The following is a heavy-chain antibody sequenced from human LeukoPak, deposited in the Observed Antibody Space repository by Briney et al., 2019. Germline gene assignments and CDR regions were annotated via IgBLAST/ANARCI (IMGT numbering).Heavy chain of an antibody. Sequence: ASVKVSCKASGYTFTSYGISWVRQAPGQGLEWMGWITPYNGNTNYAQKLQGRVTMTTDTSTSTAYMEVTRLTSDDTALYYCAKDRDGADRIILWGQGTLVTVSS. CDR2: ITPYNGNT. V-gene: IGHV1-18*01. D-gene: IGHD5-24*01. J-gene: IGHJ4*02. CDR1: GYTFTSYG. CDR3: AKDRDGADRIIL.